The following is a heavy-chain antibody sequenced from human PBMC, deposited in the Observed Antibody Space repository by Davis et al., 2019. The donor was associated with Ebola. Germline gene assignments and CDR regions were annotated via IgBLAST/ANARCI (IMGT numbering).Heavy chain of an antibody. CDR3: ARDRGSSWYNWFDP. Sequence: MPSETLSLTCAVYGGSFSGYYWSWIRQPPGKGLEWIGEINHSGSTNYNPSLKSRVTISVDTSKNQFSLKLSSVTAADMAVYYCARDRGSSWYNWFDPWGQGTLVTVSS. D-gene: IGHD6-13*01. CDR1: GGSFSGYY. V-gene: IGHV4-34*01. CDR2: INHSGST. J-gene: IGHJ5*02.